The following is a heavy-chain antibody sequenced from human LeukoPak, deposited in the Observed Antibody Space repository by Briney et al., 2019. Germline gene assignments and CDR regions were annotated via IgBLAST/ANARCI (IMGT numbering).Heavy chain of an antibody. D-gene: IGHD2-2*02. J-gene: IGHJ4*02. CDR3: ARLSGAPVRHPIYHFDY. Sequence: SETLSLTCTVSGGSISSYYWSWIRQPPGKGLEWIGYIYYSGSTNYNPSLKSRVTISVDTSKNQFSLKLISVTAADTAMYYCARLSGAPVRHPIYHFDYWGQGTLVTVSS. V-gene: IGHV4-59*08. CDR2: IYYSGST. CDR1: GGSISSYY.